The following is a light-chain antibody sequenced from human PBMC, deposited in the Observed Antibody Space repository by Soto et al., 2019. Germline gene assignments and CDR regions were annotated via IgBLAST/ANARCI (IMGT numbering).Light chain of an antibody. V-gene: IGKV1-5*03. CDR2: KAS. CDR1: QSISTY. Sequence: DIQMTQSPSTLSASVGDRVTITCRASQSISTYLAWYRHKPGEAPKLLIYKASTLERGVPSRFSGSGSGTDFTLTISSLQSEDFAVYYCQQYNNWPPITFGQGTRLEIK. CDR3: QQYNNWPPIT. J-gene: IGKJ5*01.